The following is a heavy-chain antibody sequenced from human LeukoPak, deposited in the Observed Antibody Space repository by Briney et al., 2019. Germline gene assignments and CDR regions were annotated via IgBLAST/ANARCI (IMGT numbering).Heavy chain of an antibody. CDR2: IRGSGGDT. V-gene: IGHV3-23*01. J-gene: IGHJ4*02. CDR3: ARPFGQLSSSYFDY. D-gene: IGHD3-10*01. CDR1: GFTFSNYG. Sequence: GGSLRLSCAASGFTFSNYGMSWVRQAPGKGLEWVSGIRGSGGDTYYADSVKGRSTISRDNAKNSLYLQMNSLRADDTALYYCARPFGQLSSSYFDYWGQGTLVTVSS.